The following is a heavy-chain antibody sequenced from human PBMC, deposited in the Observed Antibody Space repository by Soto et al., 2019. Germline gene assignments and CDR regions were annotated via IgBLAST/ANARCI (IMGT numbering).Heavy chain of an antibody. CDR3: VSSPLFEYSSPLDD. CDR1: GFTFSSYA. D-gene: IGHD6-6*01. J-gene: IGHJ4*02. V-gene: IGHV3-64D*08. Sequence: GGSLRFSCSASGFTFSSYAMHWVRQAPGKGLEYVSAISSNGGSTYYADSVKGRFTISRDNSKNTLYLQMSSLRAEDTAVYYCVSSPLFEYSSPLDDWGQGTLVTVSS. CDR2: ISSNGGST.